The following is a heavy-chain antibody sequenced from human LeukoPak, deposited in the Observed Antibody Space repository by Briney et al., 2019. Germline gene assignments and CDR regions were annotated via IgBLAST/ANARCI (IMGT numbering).Heavy chain of an antibody. Sequence: TSETLSLTCAVYGGSFSGYYWSWIRQPPGKGLEWIGEIIHSRSTNYNPSLKSRVTISVDTSKNQFSLKLSSVTAADTAVYYCARGPTDCSSTSCPPYYHMDVWGKGTTVSVCS. CDR2: IIHSRST. V-gene: IGHV4-34*01. CDR3: ARGPTDCSSTSCPPYYHMDV. J-gene: IGHJ6*03. D-gene: IGHD2-2*01. CDR1: GGSFSGYY.